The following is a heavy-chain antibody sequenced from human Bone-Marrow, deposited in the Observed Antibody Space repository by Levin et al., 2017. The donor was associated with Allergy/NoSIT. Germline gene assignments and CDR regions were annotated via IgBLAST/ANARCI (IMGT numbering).Heavy chain of an antibody. CDR1: GFTFSSYG. CDR3: ARDGPYCDQHIDY. CDR2: IWYDASEK. V-gene: IGHV3-30*02. J-gene: IGHJ4*02. Sequence: GESLKISCEVSGFTFSSYGMHWVRQAPGKGLEWVGLIWYDASEKHYADSVKGRFTISRDNSKNTVYLQMDSLRREDTAVYYCARDGPYCDQHIDYWGQGTLVTVSS. D-gene: IGHD4-17*01.